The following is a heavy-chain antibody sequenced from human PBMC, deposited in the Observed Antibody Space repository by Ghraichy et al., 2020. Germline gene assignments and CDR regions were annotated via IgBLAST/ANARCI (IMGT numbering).Heavy chain of an antibody. V-gene: IGHV3-15*01. J-gene: IGHJ6*02. CDR2: IKSKTDGGTT. D-gene: IGHD3-3*01. Sequence: GGSLRLSCAASGFTFSNAWMSWVRQAPGKGLEWVGRIKSKTDGGTTDYAAPVKGRFTISRDDSKNTLYLQMNSLKTEDTAVYYCTIRNYDFWSGTDEADHDYGMDVWGQGTTVTVSS. CDR3: TIRNYDFWSGTDEADHDYGMDV. CDR1: GFTFSNAW.